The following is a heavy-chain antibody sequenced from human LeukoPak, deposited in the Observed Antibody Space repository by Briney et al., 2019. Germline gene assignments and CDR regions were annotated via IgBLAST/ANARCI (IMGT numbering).Heavy chain of an antibody. CDR2: ISYDGRDQ. D-gene: IGHD3-10*01. CDR3: ARIGLGVSFGSGFDY. Sequence: GGSLRLSCVASGSSLRGYAMHWVRQAPGKGGLEWVTMISYDGRDQYYADSVKGRFTISRDDSKNTLFLQMNSLRVEDTAMYHCARIGLGVSFGSGFDYWGQGTLVTVTS. J-gene: IGHJ4*02. V-gene: IGHV3-30-3*01. CDR1: GSSLRGYA.